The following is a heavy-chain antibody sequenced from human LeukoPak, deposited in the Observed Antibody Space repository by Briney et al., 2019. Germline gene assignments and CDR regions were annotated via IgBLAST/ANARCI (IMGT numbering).Heavy chain of an antibody. Sequence: ETLSLTCTVSGGSISSSSYYWGWIRQAPGKGLEWVSAISGSGGSTYYADSVKGRFTISRDNSKNTLYLQMNSLRAEDTAVYYCAKLVVLDPQAFDIWGQGTMVTVSS. J-gene: IGHJ3*02. CDR3: AKLVVLDPQAFDI. D-gene: IGHD2-21*01. CDR1: GGSISSSSYY. CDR2: ISGSGGST. V-gene: IGHV3-23*01.